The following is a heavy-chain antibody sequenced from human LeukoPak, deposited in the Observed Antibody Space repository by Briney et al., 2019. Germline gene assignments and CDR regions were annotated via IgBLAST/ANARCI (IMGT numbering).Heavy chain of an antibody. V-gene: IGHV1-3*02. CDR3: ARVRPEADCSGGSCYSRGYDYYYYYMDV. J-gene: IGHJ6*03. Sequence: ASVKVSCKASGYTFTSYAMHWVRQAPGQRLEWMGWSNAGNGNTKYSQEFQGRVTITRDTSASTAYMKLSSLRSEDMAVYYCARVRPEADCSGGSCYSRGYDYYYYYMDVWGKGTTVTVSS. CDR1: GYTFTSYA. D-gene: IGHD2-15*01. CDR2: SNAGNGNT.